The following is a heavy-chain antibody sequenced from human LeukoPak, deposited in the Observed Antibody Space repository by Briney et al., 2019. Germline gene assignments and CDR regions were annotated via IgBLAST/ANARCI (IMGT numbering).Heavy chain of an antibody. D-gene: IGHD2-2*01. J-gene: IGHJ3*02. CDR3: ASAALYCSSTSCYLPRSDDAFDI. V-gene: IGHV1-2*02. CDR1: GYTFTGYY. CDR2: INPNSGGT. Sequence: ASVKVSCKASGYTFTGYYMHWVRQAPGQGLEWMGWINPNSGGTNYAQKFQGRVTMTRDTSISTAYMELSRLRSDDTAVYYCASAALYCSSTSCYLPRSDDAFDIWGQGTMVTVSS.